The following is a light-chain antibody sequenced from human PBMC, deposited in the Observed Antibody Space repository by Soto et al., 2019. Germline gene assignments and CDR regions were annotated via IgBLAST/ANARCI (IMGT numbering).Light chain of an antibody. Sequence: EVVLTQSPATLSLSPGERATLSCRASQSVSSIYLAWYQQKPGQAPRLLMYGASNRATGIPDRFSGSGSGTDFTLTISRLEPEDFAVYYCQQCGGSPKTFGQGTKLEIK. CDR3: QQCGGSPKT. J-gene: IGKJ2*01. V-gene: IGKV3-20*01. CDR1: QSVSSIY. CDR2: GAS.